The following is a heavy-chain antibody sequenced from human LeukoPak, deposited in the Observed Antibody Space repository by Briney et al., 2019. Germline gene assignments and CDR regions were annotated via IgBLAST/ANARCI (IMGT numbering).Heavy chain of an antibody. Sequence: GGSLRLSCAASGFTFSSHSMNWVRQAPGKGLEWVSSISSSSSYIYYADSVEGRFTISRDNAKNSLYLQMNSLRAEDTAVYYCARSSGGTKWGYYYYYYMDVWGKGTTVTVSS. J-gene: IGHJ6*03. CDR1: GFTFSSHS. V-gene: IGHV3-21*01. CDR3: ARSSGGTKWGYYYYYYMDV. D-gene: IGHD6-19*01. CDR2: ISSSSSYI.